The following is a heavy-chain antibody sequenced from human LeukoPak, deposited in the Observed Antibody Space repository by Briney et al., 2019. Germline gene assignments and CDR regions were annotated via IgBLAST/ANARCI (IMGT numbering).Heavy chain of an antibody. J-gene: IGHJ4*02. Sequence: SETLSLTCTVSGGSISSYYWSWIRQPPGKGLEWIGYIYYSGSTNYKSSLKSRVTISVDTSKNQFSLKLSSVTAADTAVYYCARVDSSGWYIYWGQGTLVTVSS. V-gene: IGHV4-59*01. D-gene: IGHD6-19*01. CDR1: GGSISSYY. CDR3: ARVDSSGWYIY. CDR2: IYYSGST.